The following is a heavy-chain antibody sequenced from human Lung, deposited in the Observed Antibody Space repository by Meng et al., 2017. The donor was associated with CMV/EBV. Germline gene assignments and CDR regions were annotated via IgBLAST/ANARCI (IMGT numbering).Heavy chain of an antibody. CDR1: GFSLSNARMG. J-gene: IGHJ4*02. D-gene: IGHD6-13*01. V-gene: IGHV2-26*01. Sequence: SGXXLVXPTETLTLTCTVSGFSLSNARMGVSWIRQPPGKALEWLAHIFSNDEKSYSPSLKSRLTITKDTSKNQVVLTMTNMDPADTATYYCAHARYSSFYYFNYXGQGTLVTVSS. CDR2: IFSNDEK. CDR3: AHARYSSFYYFNY.